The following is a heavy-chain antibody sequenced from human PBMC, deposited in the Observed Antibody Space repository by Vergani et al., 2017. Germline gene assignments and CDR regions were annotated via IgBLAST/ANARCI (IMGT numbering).Heavy chain of an antibody. D-gene: IGHD6-13*01. CDR3: AIWSFGSSWYEDYYYYYGMDV. V-gene: IGHV1-69*06. CDR1: GGTFSSYA. CDR2: IIPIFGTA. Sequence: QVQLVQSGAEVKKPGSSVKVSCKASGGTFSSYAISWVRPAPGQGLEWMGGIIPIFGTANYAQKFQGRVTITADKSTSTAYMELGSLRSEDTAVYYCAIWSFGSSWYEDYYYYYGMDVWGQGTTVTVSS. J-gene: IGHJ6*02.